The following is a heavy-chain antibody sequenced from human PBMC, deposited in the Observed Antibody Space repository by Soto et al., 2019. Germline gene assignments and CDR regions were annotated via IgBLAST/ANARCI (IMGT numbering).Heavy chain of an antibody. CDR1: GFTFSNAW. CDR2: IKSKADGGTT. D-gene: IGHD5-18*01. CDR3: ITVGYTYGLPYYYFDY. J-gene: IGHJ4*02. V-gene: IGHV3-15*01. Sequence: EVQLVESGGGLVKPGGSLRLSCAASGFTFSNAWMTWVRQAPGKGLEWVGRIKSKADGGTTDYAAPVKGRFTISRDDSKNTLSLQMNSLKTDDTAVYFCITVGYTYGLPYYYFDYWGQGTLVTVSS.